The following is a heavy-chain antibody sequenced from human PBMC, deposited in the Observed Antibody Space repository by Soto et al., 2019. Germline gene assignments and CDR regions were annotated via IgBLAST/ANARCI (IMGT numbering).Heavy chain of an antibody. Sequence: PSETLSLTCTVSGCSISSYYWSWIRQPPGKGLEWIGYIYYSGSTNYNPSLKSRVTISVDTSKNQFSLKLSSVTAADTAVYYCARRAGYSSSWYALWGQGTLVTVSS. V-gene: IGHV4-59*08. J-gene: IGHJ4*02. CDR2: IYYSGST. CDR3: ARRAGYSSSWYAL. D-gene: IGHD6-13*01. CDR1: GCSISSYY.